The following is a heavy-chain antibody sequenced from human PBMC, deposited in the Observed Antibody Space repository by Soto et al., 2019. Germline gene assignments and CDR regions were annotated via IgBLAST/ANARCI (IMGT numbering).Heavy chain of an antibody. CDR2: ISNDGNKK. D-gene: IGHD3-3*01. CDR1: RATFSIHG. V-gene: IGHV3-30*18. Sequence: PGGSLRLSCAAARATFSIHGMHWVRQTPGKGLEWVAVISNDGNKKYYVESVEGRFSISRDNSKSIVYLQMNNVRIEDTAKYYCAKDKVPYYDFWSGQRWFDPWGQGTQVTVSS. J-gene: IGHJ5*02. CDR3: AKDKVPYYDFWSGQRWFDP.